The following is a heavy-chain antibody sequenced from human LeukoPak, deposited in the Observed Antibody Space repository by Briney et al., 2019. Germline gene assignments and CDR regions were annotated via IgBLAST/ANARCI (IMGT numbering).Heavy chain of an antibody. CDR1: GFIFSSYA. CDR3: AKDLSGTYLNWFDP. V-gene: IGHV3-23*01. J-gene: IGHJ5*02. CDR2: ISGRGDST. Sequence: GGSLRLSCAASGFIFSSYAMGWVRQAPGKGLEWVSAISGRGDSTYYADSVKGRFTISRDNSKNTLYLQMNSLRAEDTAVYYCAKDLSGTYLNWFDPWGQGTLVTVSS. D-gene: IGHD1-26*01.